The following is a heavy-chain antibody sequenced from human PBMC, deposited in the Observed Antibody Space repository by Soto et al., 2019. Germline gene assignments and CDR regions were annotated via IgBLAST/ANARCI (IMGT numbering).Heavy chain of an antibody. D-gene: IGHD2-21*01. CDR3: ARQPTTGDTDLWFDP. Sequence: SATLSLTCNVSGGSISTSRSYWPWIRQPPGKGMEWLANIFYSGSTYYNPSLASRVTVSVDTSKNEFSLKLRSVTAADTAVYFCARQPTTGDTDLWFDPWGQGTLVTVSS. V-gene: IGHV4-39*01. J-gene: IGHJ5*02. CDR1: GGSISTSRSY. CDR2: IFYSGST.